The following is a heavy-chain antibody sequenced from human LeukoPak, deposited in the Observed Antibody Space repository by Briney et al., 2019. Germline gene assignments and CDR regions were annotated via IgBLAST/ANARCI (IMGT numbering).Heavy chain of an antibody. D-gene: IGHD2/OR15-2a*01. CDR2: ISGSGVST. V-gene: IGHV3-23*01. CDR3: AKGSARCCNSSTCYHNWYFDL. Sequence: GGSLRHSCAASGFTFSDYDMTWVRQAPGKGLEWVSAISGSGVSTYYADSVKGRFTISRDNSKNTLYLQMSSLRAEDTAIYYCAKGSARCCNSSTCYHNWYFDLWGRGTLVTVSS. CDR1: GFTFSDYD. J-gene: IGHJ2*01.